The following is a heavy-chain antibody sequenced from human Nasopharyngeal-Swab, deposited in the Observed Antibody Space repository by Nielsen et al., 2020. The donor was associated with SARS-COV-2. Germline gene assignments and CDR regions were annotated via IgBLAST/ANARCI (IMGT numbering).Heavy chain of an antibody. CDR2: IGTAGDT. Sequence: GESLKISCAASGFPFSSYDMHWVRQATGKGLEWVSAIGTAGDTYYPGSVQGRFTISRENAKNSLYLQMNSLRVGDTAVYYCARSFSYDSSGYYYWYFDLWGRGTLVTVSS. J-gene: IGHJ2*01. CDR1: GFPFSSYD. D-gene: IGHD3-22*01. V-gene: IGHV3-13*01. CDR3: ARSFSYDSSGYYYWYFDL.